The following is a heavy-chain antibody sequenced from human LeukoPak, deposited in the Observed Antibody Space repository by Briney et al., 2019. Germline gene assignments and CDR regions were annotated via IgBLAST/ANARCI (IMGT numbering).Heavy chain of an antibody. CDR1: GGSVSSGSYY. CDR2: IYYSGST. D-gene: IGHD2-15*01. CDR3: ATHPPKVCTGGSCTDY. V-gene: IGHV4-61*01. J-gene: IGHJ4*02. Sequence: SETLSLTCTVSGGSVSSGSYYWSWVRQPPGKGLEWIGYIYYSGSTNYNPSLKSRVTISVDMSKNQFSLKLSSVTAADTAVYYCATHPPKVCTGGSCTDYWGQGTLVTVSS.